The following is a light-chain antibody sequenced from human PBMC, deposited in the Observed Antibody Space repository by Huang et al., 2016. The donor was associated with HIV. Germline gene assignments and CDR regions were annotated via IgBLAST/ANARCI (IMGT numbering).Light chain of an antibody. CDR3: QQYNSWPGT. CDR1: QSVSSN. Sequence: EIVMTQSPATLSVSPGESATLSCRASQSVSSNLGWYQQKPGQAPRLLIYSSSTRATGIPARFSGSGSGTEFTLTISSLQSEDFAVHHCQQYNSWPGTFGQGTKVEIK. V-gene: IGKV3-15*01. CDR2: SSS. J-gene: IGKJ1*01.